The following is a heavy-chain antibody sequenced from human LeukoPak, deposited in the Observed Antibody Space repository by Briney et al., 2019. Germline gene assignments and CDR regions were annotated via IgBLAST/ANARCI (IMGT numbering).Heavy chain of an antibody. CDR2: INPNSGGT. Sequence: ASVKVSCKASGYTFTGDYMHWMRQAPGQGPEWMGWINPNSGGTSYAQKFQGRVTMTRDTSISTAYMELSRLRSDDTAVYYCARAKVIVPDYWGQGTLVTVSS. D-gene: IGHD5-18*01. CDR1: GYTFTGDY. J-gene: IGHJ4*02. V-gene: IGHV1-2*02. CDR3: ARAKVIVPDY.